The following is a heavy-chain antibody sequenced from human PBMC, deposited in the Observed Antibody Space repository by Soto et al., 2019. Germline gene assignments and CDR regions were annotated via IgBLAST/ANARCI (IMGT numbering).Heavy chain of an antibody. CDR1: SVSNAW. V-gene: IGHV3-15*07. CDR2: IKSKTDGGTT. D-gene: IGHD6-19*01. CDR3: NTDPLQDVAGRTWYLDL. J-gene: IGHJ2*01. Sequence: SVSNAWMNWVRQAPGNGLEWVGRIKSKTDGGTTDYAEHVKGRFTISRDDSKNTLYLQMNSLKTEDTAVYYCNTDPLQDVAGRTWYLDLWGRGTLVTVYS.